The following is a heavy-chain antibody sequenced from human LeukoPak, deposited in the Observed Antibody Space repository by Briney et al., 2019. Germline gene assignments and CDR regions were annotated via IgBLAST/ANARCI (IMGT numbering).Heavy chain of an antibody. CDR3: ARDILATSIAAPYY. CDR1: GGSISTSNYY. J-gene: IGHJ4*02. Sequence: SETLSLTCTVSGGSISTSNYYWGWIRQPPGKGLEWIGNIFYSRRTYYNPSLKSRVTMSVDTSKNQFSLRLSSVNAADTAVYYCARDILATSIAAPYYWGQGTLVTVSS. V-gene: IGHV4-39*07. CDR2: IFYSRRT. D-gene: IGHD6-13*01.